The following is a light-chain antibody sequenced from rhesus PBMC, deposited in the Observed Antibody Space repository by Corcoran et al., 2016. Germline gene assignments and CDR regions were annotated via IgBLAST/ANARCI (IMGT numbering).Light chain of an antibody. J-gene: IGKJ4*01. CDR2: AAS. V-gene: IGKV1-38*01. CDR3: QQRNSYPLT. CDR1: QGISSY. Sequence: DIQLTQSPSSLSASVGDRVTITGRASQGISSYLAWYQQKPGKAPNLLIYAASNLQSGVPSRFSGRGSGTDFTLPISSLQPEDFAVYYCQQRNSYPLTFDGGTKVEIK.